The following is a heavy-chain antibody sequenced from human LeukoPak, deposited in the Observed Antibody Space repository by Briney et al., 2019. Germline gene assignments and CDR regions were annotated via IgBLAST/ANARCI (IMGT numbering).Heavy chain of an antibody. CDR2: INHSGST. J-gene: IGHJ6*02. V-gene: IGHV4-34*01. D-gene: IGHD3-16*02. CDR1: GGSFSGYY. CDR3: ARAYDYVWGSYRPPLGYYGMDV. Sequence: PSETLSLTCAVYGGSFSGYYWSWIRQPPGKGLEWIGEINHSGSTNYNPSLKSRVTISVDTSKNQFSLKLSSVTAADTAVYYCARAYDYVWGSYRPPLGYYGMDVWGQGTTVTVSS.